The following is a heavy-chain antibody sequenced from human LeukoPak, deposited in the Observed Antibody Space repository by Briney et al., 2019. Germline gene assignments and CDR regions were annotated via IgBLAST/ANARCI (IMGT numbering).Heavy chain of an antibody. D-gene: IGHD5-12*01. CDR2: IYSGGST. Sequence: GGSLRLSCAASGFTVSSNYMSWVRQAPGKGLEWVSVIYSGGSTYYADSVKGRFTISRDNSKNTLYLQMNSLRAEDTAVYYCARESGWWLRRYFDYWGQGTLVTVSS. V-gene: IGHV3-53*01. CDR1: GFTVSSNY. J-gene: IGHJ4*02. CDR3: ARESGWWLRRYFDY.